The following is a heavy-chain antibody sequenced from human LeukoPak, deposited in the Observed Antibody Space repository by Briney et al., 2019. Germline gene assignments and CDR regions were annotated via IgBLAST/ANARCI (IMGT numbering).Heavy chain of an antibody. D-gene: IGHD3-9*01. CDR2: IGTAGEI. CDR1: GFTFSSYD. V-gene: IGHV3-13*01. Sequence: PGRSLRLSCAASGFTFSSYDIHWVRQATGKGLEWVSGIGTAGEIYYPGSVKGRFTISRENAKNSLYLQMNSLRAEDTAVYYCARGGILTGYPSSGKTYYYYYMDVWGKGTTVTISS. CDR3: ARGGILTGYPSSGKTYYYYYMDV. J-gene: IGHJ6*03.